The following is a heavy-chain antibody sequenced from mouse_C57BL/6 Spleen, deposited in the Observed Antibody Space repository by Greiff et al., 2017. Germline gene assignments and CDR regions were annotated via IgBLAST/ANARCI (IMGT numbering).Heavy chain of an antibody. CDR2: IYPGDGDT. CDR1: GYAFSSSW. J-gene: IGHJ2*01. CDR3: AREDYGSSWWYFDY. D-gene: IGHD1-1*01. V-gene: IGHV1-80*01. Sequence: QVQLQQSGAELVKPGASVKISCKASGYAFSSSWMNWVKQRPGKGLEWIGQIYPGDGDTNYNGKFKGKATLTADKSSSTAYMQLSSLTSEDSAVYFCAREDYGSSWWYFDYWGQGTTLTVSS.